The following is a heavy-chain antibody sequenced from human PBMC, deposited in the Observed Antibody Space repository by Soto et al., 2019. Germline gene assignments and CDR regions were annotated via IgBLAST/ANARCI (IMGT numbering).Heavy chain of an antibody. Sequence: GESLKISCKVFGDSFTVFWIGLVRQMPGKGLEGVGSIYPRDSDTRYNPSFQGQVTISADRSTTTAYLQWSSLKASDTAIYYCARQHPLDSRVWYIWGQGTLVTVSS. V-gene: IGHV5-51*01. CDR2: IYPRDSDT. D-gene: IGHD6-19*01. CDR3: ARQHPLDSRVWYI. CDR1: GDSFTVFW. J-gene: IGHJ4*02.